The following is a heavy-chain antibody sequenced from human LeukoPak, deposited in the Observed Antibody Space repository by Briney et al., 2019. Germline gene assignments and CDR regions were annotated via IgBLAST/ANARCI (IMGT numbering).Heavy chain of an antibody. CDR1: GASVSDGSYY. J-gene: IGHJ4*02. V-gene: IGHV4-61*03. CDR3: ARGLSTGREDYFDF. CDR2: LYYSGRT. D-gene: IGHD1-1*01. Sequence: SVTLSLTCSVSGASVSDGSYYWSWIRQPPGKGLEWIGFLYYSGRTNYSPSLSGRVSTSIDTSKNHFSLNLTSVTAADTAVYYCARGLSTGREDYFDFWGQGTLVSVSS.